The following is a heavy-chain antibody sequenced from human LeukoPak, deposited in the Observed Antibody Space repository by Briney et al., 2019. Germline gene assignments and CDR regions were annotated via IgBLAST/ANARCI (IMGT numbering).Heavy chain of an antibody. CDR2: FYTSGST. CDR3: ATGAGAFDH. D-gene: IGHD3-10*01. V-gene: IGHV4-4*07. CDR1: GGSISSYY. Sequence: TSETLSLTCTVSGGSISSYYWSWIRQPAGKGLEWIGRFYTSGSTSYNPSLKSRVTMSVDTSKNQFFLKVNSVTAADTAVYFCATGAGAFDHWGQGTLVTVSS. J-gene: IGHJ4*02.